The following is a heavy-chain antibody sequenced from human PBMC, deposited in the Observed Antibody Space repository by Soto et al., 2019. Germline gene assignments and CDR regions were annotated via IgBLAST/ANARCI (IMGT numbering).Heavy chain of an antibody. V-gene: IGHV3-53*01. D-gene: IGHD7-27*01. CDR2: IYNHGQI. CDR1: GFIVSRSH. J-gene: IGHJ4*02. Sequence: EVQLVESGGGLTQPGGSLRLSCVVSGFIVSRSHMMWVRQAPGKGLEGVSVIYNHGQINYVDPVKGRFTIARDNSKNTIYLQMNSLKVEDTAVYYCVRVTGAERHWPQGALVTVSS. CDR3: VRVTGAERH.